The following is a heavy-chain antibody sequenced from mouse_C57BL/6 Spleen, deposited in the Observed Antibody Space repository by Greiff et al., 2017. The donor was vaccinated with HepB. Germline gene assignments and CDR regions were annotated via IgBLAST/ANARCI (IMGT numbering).Heavy chain of an antibody. V-gene: IGHV6-6*01. J-gene: IGHJ2*01. CDR2: IRNKANNHAT. CDR1: GFTFSDAW. Sequence: EVQGVESGGGLVQPGGSMKLSCAASGFTFSDAWMDWVRQSPEKGLEWVAEIRNKANNHATYYAESVKGRFTISRDDSKSSVYLQMNSLRAEDTGTYYCTRPLISHFDYWGQGTTLTVSS. CDR3: TRPLISHFDY.